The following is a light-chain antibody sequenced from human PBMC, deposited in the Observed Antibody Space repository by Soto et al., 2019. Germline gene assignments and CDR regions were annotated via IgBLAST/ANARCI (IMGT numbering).Light chain of an antibody. Sequence: QSVLTQPPSVSAAPGQKVTISCSGDTSNTLHNFVSWYQQLPGAAPKLLIYEDNKRPSGIPDRFSGSKFGTSVTLAITGLQTGDEADYYCGTWDTNLRAYVFGTGTKLTVL. CDR1: TSNTLHNF. CDR2: EDN. J-gene: IGLJ1*01. V-gene: IGLV1-51*02. CDR3: GTWDTNLRAYV.